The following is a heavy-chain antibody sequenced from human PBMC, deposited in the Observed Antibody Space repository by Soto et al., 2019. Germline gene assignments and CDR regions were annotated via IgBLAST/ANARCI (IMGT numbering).Heavy chain of an antibody. CDR1: GFTFSNAW. J-gene: IGHJ4*02. CDR3: ATVYCATTSCYAPFDY. D-gene: IGHD2-2*01. V-gene: IGHV3-15*01. CDR2: IKTNSDGGTV. Sequence: AGGSLRLSCAASGFTFSNAWMSWVRQATGKGLEWIGRIKTNSDGGTVDYASPVKGRFTISRDDSKSMLYLDLNSLKTEDTGVYFCATVYCATTSCYAPFDYWGKGTPVT.